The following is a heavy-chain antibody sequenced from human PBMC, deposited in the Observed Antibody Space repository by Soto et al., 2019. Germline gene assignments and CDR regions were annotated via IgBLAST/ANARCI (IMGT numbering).Heavy chain of an antibody. Sequence: GGALRLSCAASGFIFSSYSMHWVRQAPGKGLEWVAVISYDGSNKLYADAVKGRFTISRDNSKNTLYLQMNSLRDEDTAVYYCARAPRAAAIDYWGQGTLVTVS. CDR1: GFIFSSYS. CDR3: ARAPRAAAIDY. D-gene: IGHD6-13*01. V-gene: IGHV3-30*03. CDR2: ISYDGSNK. J-gene: IGHJ4*02.